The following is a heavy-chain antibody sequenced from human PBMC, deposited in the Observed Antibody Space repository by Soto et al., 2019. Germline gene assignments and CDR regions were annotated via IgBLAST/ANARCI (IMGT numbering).Heavy chain of an antibody. Sequence: PGGSLRLCCAACGFTFDDYGMSWVRQAPGKGLEWVSGINWNGGSTGYADSVKGRFTISRDNAKNSLYLQMNSLRAEDTALYHCARDRSDCSGGSCFSYYFDYWGQGTLVTVSS. J-gene: IGHJ4*02. CDR2: INWNGGST. CDR3: ARDRSDCSGGSCFSYYFDY. V-gene: IGHV3-20*01. CDR1: GFTFDDYG. D-gene: IGHD2-15*01.